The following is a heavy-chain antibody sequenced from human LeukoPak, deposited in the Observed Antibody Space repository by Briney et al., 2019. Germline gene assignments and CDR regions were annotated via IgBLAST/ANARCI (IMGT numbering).Heavy chain of an antibody. CDR2: IRGSGSST. D-gene: IGHD5/OR15-5a*01. V-gene: IGHV3-23*01. CDR1: GFTFSSYA. CDR3: AKDLAVSTDY. J-gene: IGHJ4*02. Sequence: PGGSLRLSCAASGFTFSSYAMNWVRQAPGKGLEWVSAIRGSGSSTFYADSVKGRFTISRDNSKNTLYLQMNSLRADDTAVYYCAKDLAVSTDYWGQGTLVTVSS.